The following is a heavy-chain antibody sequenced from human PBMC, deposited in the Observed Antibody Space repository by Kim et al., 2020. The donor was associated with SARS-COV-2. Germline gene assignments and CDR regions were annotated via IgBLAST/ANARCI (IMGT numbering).Heavy chain of an antibody. J-gene: IGHJ6*03. CDR1: GFTFSSYE. D-gene: IGHD3-10*01. CDR3: ARDPSGDLWYMDV. CDR2: ISSSGSTI. Sequence: GGSLRLSCAASGFTFSSYEMNWVRQAPGKGLEWVSYISSSGSTIYYADSVKGRFTISRDNAKNSLYLQMNSLRAEDTAVYYWARDPSGDLWYMDVWGKGTTVTVSS. V-gene: IGHV3-48*03.